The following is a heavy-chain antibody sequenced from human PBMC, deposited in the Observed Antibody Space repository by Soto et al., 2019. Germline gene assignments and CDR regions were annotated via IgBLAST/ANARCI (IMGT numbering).Heavy chain of an antibody. CDR3: ARYAWPSAYNWFDP. J-gene: IGHJ5*02. CDR1: GGSISSYN. Sequence: SETLSLTCTVSGGSISSYNYSWIRQPPGKGLEWIGYIYYSGSTNYNPSLKSRVTISVDTSKNQFSLKLSSVTAADTAVYYCARYAWPSAYNWFDPWGQGTLVTVSS. V-gene: IGHV4-59*01. CDR2: IYYSGST. D-gene: IGHD2-2*01.